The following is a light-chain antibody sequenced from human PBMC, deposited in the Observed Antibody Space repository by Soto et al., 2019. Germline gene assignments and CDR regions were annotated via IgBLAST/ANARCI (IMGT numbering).Light chain of an antibody. CDR2: GVS. Sequence: EIVLTQSPGPLSLSQGERATLSCRASQSVRSSYLAWYQQKLGQAPRLLIYGVSNRATGIPDRFSGSGSGTDFTLTISRLESEDFAVYYCQQYGSSPRTFGQGTKVEIK. V-gene: IGKV3-20*01. J-gene: IGKJ1*01. CDR3: QQYGSSPRT. CDR1: QSVRSSY.